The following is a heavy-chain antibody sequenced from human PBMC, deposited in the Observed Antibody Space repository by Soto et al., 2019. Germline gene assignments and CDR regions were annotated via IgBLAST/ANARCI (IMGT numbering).Heavy chain of an antibody. CDR1: GYTFTSYY. Sequence: QVQLVQSGAEVKKPGASVKVSCKASGYTFTSYYMHWVRQAPGQGLEWMGIINPSGGSPSYAQKFQGRGTVTRDTSTSTVYMELSSLRSEDTAVYYCASTSRGEYYYMDVWGKGTTVTVSS. CDR2: INPSGGSP. CDR3: ASTSRGEYYYMDV. J-gene: IGHJ6*03. V-gene: IGHV1-46*03. D-gene: IGHD2-21*01.